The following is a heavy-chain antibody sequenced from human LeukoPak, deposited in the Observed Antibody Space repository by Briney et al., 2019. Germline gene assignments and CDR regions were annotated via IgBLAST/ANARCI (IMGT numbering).Heavy chain of an antibody. J-gene: IGHJ5*02. D-gene: IGHD3-10*01. Sequence: SETLSLTCTVSGGSISSSSYYWGWIRQPPGKGLEWIGSIYYSGSTYYNPSLKSRVTISVDTSKNQFSLKLSSVTAADTAVYYCARQRGGSWFDPWGQGTLVTVSS. CDR1: GGSISSSSYY. CDR3: ARQRGGSWFDP. V-gene: IGHV4-39*01. CDR2: IYYSGST.